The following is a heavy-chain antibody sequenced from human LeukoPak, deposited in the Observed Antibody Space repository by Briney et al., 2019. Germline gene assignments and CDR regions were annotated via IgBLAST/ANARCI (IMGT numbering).Heavy chain of an antibody. J-gene: IGHJ4*02. CDR1: GASISSYY. D-gene: IGHD3-22*01. CDR2: IYYSGSP. CDR3: ARHYPPYYTFDC. V-gene: IGHV4-59*08. Sequence: SETLSLTCTVSGASISSYYWSWIRQPPGKRLEWIGYIYYSGSPNYNPSLKSRVTISVDTSKKQFSLKLSSVTAADTAVYFCARHYPPYYTFDCWGRGTLVTVSS.